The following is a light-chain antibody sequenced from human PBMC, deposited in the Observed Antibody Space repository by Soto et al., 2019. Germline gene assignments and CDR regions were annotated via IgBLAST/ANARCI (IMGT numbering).Light chain of an antibody. CDR3: SSYATTSILGV. CDR1: SSDFGDDKY. J-gene: IGLJ1*01. CDR2: GVN. Sequence: QSVLTQPASVSGSPGQSITVSCTGSSSDFGDDKYVSWYQQQPGKGPNLLIYGVNSRPSGISNRFSGSKSGNTASLTISGLQAEDEADYYCSSYATTSILGVFGGGTKVTVL. V-gene: IGLV2-14*01.